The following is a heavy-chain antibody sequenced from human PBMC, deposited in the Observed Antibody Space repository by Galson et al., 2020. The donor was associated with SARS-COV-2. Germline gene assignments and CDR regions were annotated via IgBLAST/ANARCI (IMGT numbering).Heavy chain of an antibody. CDR1: GDSLSDYN. V-gene: IGHV4-59*08. Sequence: ETSETLSLTCTISGDSLSDYNWNWIRQSPGKGLEWIGYVFYTGSTDYNPSLRSRLTMSVDWPKNQFSLKLTSVTAADTAVYYCARPNGVGRSYSFDIWGPGTSVTVSS. CDR2: VFYTGST. CDR3: ARPNGVGRSYSFDI. D-gene: IGHD2-8*01. J-gene: IGHJ3*02.